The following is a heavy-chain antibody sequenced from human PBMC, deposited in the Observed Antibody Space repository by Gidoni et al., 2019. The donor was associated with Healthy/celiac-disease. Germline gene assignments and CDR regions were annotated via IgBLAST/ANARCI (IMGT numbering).Heavy chain of an antibody. Sequence: QVQLVESGGGVVQPGRSLRLSCAASGFTFSSYGMQWVRQAPGKGLEWVAVISYDGSNKYYADSVKGRFTISRDNSKNTLYLQMNSLRAEDTAVYYCAKDFARAFDYWGQGTLVTVSS. CDR1: GFTFSSYG. J-gene: IGHJ4*02. V-gene: IGHV3-30*18. D-gene: IGHD3-3*01. CDR3: AKDFARAFDY. CDR2: ISYDGSNK.